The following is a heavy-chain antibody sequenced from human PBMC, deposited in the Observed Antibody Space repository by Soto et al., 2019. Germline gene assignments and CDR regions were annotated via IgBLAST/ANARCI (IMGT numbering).Heavy chain of an antibody. CDR3: AKDPLAVATTSDSYYFDY. CDR1: GFTFSSYS. J-gene: IGHJ4*02. V-gene: IGHV3-30*18. Sequence: PWGSLRLSCASSGFTFSSYSMNLVRQAPGKGLEWVAVISYDGSNKYYADSVKGRFTISRDNSKNTLYLQMNSLRAEDTAVYYCAKDPLAVATTSDSYYFDYWGQGTLVTVSS. CDR2: ISYDGSNK. D-gene: IGHD5-12*01.